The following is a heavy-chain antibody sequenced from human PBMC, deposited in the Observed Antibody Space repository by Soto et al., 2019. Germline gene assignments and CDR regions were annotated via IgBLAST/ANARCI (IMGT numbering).Heavy chain of an antibody. D-gene: IGHD3-10*01. CDR1: GFTFSSYW. CDR2: IMQDGSEK. Sequence: GGSLRLSCAASGFTFSSYWMSWVRQAPGKGLEWVANIMQDGSEKYYVDSVKGRFTISRDNAKNSLYLQMNSLRAEDTAVYYCARDGPEVTMVQSGYFDYWGQGTLVTVSS. V-gene: IGHV3-7*01. CDR3: ARDGPEVTMVQSGYFDY. J-gene: IGHJ4*02.